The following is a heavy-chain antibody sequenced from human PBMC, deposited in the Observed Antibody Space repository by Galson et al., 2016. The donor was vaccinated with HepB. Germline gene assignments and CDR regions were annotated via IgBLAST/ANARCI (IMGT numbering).Heavy chain of an antibody. CDR3: ARGRALHD. J-gene: IGHJ4*02. V-gene: IGHV3-7*03. D-gene: IGHD1-26*01. CDR2: IKEDGSEE. CDR1: GFTFTNSY. Sequence: SLRLSCAASGFTFTNSYMTWVRQAPGRGLEWVANIKEDGSEEDYVDSVKGRFTISRDNARNSLNLKMNSLRAEDTAMYYCARGRALHDWGQGTLVTVSS.